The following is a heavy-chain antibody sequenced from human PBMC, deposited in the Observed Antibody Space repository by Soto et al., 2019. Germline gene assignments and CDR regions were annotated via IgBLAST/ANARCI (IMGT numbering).Heavy chain of an antibody. CDR2: IYYSGST. J-gene: IGHJ5*02. CDR1: GGSISSYH. Sequence: SETLSLTCTVSGGSISSYHWSWIRQPPGKGLEWIGYIYYSGSTNYNPSLKSRVTISVDTSKNQFSLKLSSVTAADTAVYYCARRGYSGYDFRNWFDPWGQGTLVTVSS. D-gene: IGHD5-12*01. CDR3: ARRGYSGYDFRNWFDP. V-gene: IGHV4-59*01.